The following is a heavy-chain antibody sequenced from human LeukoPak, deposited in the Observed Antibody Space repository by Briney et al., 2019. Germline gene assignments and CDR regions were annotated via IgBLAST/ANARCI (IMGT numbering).Heavy chain of an antibody. J-gene: IGHJ4*02. V-gene: IGHV3-49*04. CDR1: GFPFGDYT. CDR3: TRRVDYFDY. Sequence: PGGALRLSCSSSGFPFGDYTMNLVRPAPGEGVEWVGLIRSKAYGGTTEYAASVKGRFTISRDDSKSIAYLQMNSLKTEDTAVYYCTRRVDYFDYWGQGTLVTVSS. CDR2: IRSKAYGGTT.